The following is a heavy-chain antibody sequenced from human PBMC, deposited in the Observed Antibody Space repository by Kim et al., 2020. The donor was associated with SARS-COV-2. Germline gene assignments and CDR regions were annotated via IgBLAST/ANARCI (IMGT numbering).Heavy chain of an antibody. V-gene: IGHV1-3*01. CDR2: NDGT. J-gene: IGHJ4*02. CDR3: ARGSGWAFDY. Sequence: NDGTKYSQKFRGRVTITRDTSASTAYMELSSLRSEDTAVYYCARGSGWAFDYWGQGTLVTVAS. D-gene: IGHD6-19*01.